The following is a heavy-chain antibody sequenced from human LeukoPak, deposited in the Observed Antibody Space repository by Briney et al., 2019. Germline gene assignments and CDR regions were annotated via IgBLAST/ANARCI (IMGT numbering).Heavy chain of an antibody. Sequence: PGGSLRLSCAASGFTFTSYAMTWVRQAPGKRLEWVSGIAGGADTTYYAGSGKGRFTISRDSSKNTLYLQMNSLRAADTAAYYCAKGRKCDLCDYYYMDVWGKGTTVTVSS. CDR1: GFTFTSYA. V-gene: IGHV3-23*01. J-gene: IGHJ6*03. D-gene: IGHD3-10*02. CDR3: AKGRKCDLCDYYYMDV. CDR2: IAGGADTT.